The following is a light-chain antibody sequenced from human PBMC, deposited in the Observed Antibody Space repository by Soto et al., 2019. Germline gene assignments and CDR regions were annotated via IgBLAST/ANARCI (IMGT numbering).Light chain of an antibody. Sequence: DIQMTQSPSTLSASVGDRVTITCRASQSISNWLAWYQQKPGKAPKLLIYDASSLESGVPSRFSGSISGTEFTLTINSLQPDDFATYYCQHYNTYPYTSGQGTKLEIK. CDR2: DAS. CDR1: QSISNW. CDR3: QHYNTYPYT. V-gene: IGKV1-5*01. J-gene: IGKJ2*01.